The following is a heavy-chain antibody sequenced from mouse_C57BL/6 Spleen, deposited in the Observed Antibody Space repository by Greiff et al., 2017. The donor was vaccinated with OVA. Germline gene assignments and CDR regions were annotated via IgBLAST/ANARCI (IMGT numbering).Heavy chain of an antibody. CDR2: INPSNGGT. V-gene: IGHV1-53*01. D-gene: IGHD3-2*02. Sequence: QVQLQQPGTELVKPGASVKLSCKASGYTFTSYWMHWVKQRPGQGLEWIGNINPSNGGTNYNEKFKSKATMTVDKSSSKAYMQLSSLTSEDSAVYYCARDSSGPAWFAYWGQGTLVTVSA. CDR3: ARDSSGPAWFAY. J-gene: IGHJ3*01. CDR1: GYTFTSYW.